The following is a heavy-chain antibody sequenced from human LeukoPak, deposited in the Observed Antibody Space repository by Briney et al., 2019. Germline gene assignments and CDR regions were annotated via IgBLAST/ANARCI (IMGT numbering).Heavy chain of an antibody. D-gene: IGHD4-17*01. CDR3: ARIGGWDYGDSPDY. Sequence: GESLKISCKGSGYSFTSNWIAWVRQMPGKGLEWMGIIYPTDSTTRYSPSFQGQVTISADKSINTAYLQWSSLKASDTAMYYCARIGGWDYGDSPDYWGQGTLVTVSS. CDR2: IYPTDSTT. J-gene: IGHJ4*02. CDR1: GYSFTSNW. V-gene: IGHV5-51*01.